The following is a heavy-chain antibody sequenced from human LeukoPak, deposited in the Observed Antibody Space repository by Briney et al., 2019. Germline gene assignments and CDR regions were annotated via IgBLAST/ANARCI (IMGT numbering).Heavy chain of an antibody. D-gene: IGHD3-22*01. Sequence: SETLSRTCTVSGVSISSSSYYWGGPRHPPGRGLEWIGSIYYSGSTHNNPSLKSRATISVDTSKNQFSLRLSSVTAADTAVYHCARLFSDSVVVVVTNYYMDVWGEGSTVTVSS. CDR1: GVSISSSSYY. J-gene: IGHJ6*03. CDR2: IYYSGST. CDR3: ARLFSDSVVVVVTNYYMDV. V-gene: IGHV4-39*01.